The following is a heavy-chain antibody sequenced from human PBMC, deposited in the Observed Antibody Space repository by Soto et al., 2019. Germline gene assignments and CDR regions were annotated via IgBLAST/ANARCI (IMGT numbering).Heavy chain of an antibody. CDR1: GGTFSSYR. CDR2: IVTIYRTA. Sequence: QVQLVQSGAEVKKPGSSVKVSCKASGGTFSSYRINWVRQAPGQGLEWVGGIVTIYRTADYAQKFQGRVTITADESARTAYMELRRLKSQDTAVYYCARDSGAKLSSSWGQGTLGTVSS. CDR3: ARDSGAKLSSS. V-gene: IGHV1-69*01. J-gene: IGHJ4*02. D-gene: IGHD6-13*01.